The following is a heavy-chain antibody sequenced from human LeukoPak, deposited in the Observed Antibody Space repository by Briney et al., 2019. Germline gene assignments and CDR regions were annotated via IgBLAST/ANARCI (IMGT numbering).Heavy chain of an antibody. CDR1: GGSISSYY. Sequence: PSETLSLTCTVSGGSISSYYWSWIRQPPGKGLECIGYIYHSGSTNYNPSLKSRVTISVETSNKQFSLKLSSVTAADTAVYYCARVSTLQYYYYMDVWGKGTTVTVSS. CDR3: ARVSTLQYYYYMDV. CDR2: IYHSGST. J-gene: IGHJ6*03. V-gene: IGHV4-59*01.